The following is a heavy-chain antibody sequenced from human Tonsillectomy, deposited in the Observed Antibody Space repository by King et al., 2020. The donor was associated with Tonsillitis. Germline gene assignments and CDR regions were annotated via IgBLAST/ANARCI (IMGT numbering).Heavy chain of an antibody. V-gene: IGHV3-23*04. CDR2: MSGAGART. CDR3: AKCPYDFWSGGLYYAMDV. J-gene: IGHJ6*02. D-gene: IGHD3-3*01. Sequence: DVQLVESGGGLVQPGGSLRLSCAASGFTFSTYAMTWVRQAPGKGLEWVSVMSGAGARTYHADSVKGRFTLSRDNSKNTLYLQMNSLRVEDTAVYYCAKCPYDFWSGGLYYAMDVWGQGTTVTVSS. CDR1: GFTFSTYA.